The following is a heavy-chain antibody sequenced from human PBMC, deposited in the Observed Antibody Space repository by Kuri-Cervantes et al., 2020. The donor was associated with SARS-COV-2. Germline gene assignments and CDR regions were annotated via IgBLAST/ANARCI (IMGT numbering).Heavy chain of an antibody. D-gene: IGHD3-22*01. V-gene: IGHV2-5*08. CDR3: AHSSTYYDSSGYYVGVSYFDY. CDR1: GGSISSYYW. CDR2: IYWDDDK. Sequence: TLSLTCTVSGGSISSYYWSWIRQPPGKALEWLALIYWDDDKRYSPSLKSRLTITKDTSKNQVVLTMTNMDPVDTATYYCAHSSTYYDSSGYYVGVSYFDYWGQGTLVTGSS. J-gene: IGHJ4*02.